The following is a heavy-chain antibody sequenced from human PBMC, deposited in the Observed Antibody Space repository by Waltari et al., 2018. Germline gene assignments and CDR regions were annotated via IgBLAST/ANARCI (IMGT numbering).Heavy chain of an antibody. D-gene: IGHD6-13*01. CDR3: ARGQPGIAAAGAGFDY. CDR2: IYYSGST. J-gene: IGHJ4*02. V-gene: IGHV4-59*11. CDR1: GGTIGSHN. Sequence: QVQLQESRPGMVKPSCTLSRTCTGTGGTIGSHNRRCIRQPPGKGLEWNGYIYYSGSTNYHPSLKSRVTISVDTSKNQFSLKLSSVTAADTAVYYCARGQPGIAAAGAGFDYWGQGTLVTVSS.